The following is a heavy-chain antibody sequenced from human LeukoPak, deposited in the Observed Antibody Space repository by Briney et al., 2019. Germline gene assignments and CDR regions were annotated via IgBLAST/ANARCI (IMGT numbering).Heavy chain of an antibody. J-gene: IGHJ3*02. V-gene: IGHV1-18*01. D-gene: IGHD3-10*02. CDR3: ARERMSGELLSIDAFDI. CDR2: ISAYNGNT. CDR1: GYTFTSYG. Sequence: ASVKVSCKASGYTFTSYGISWVRQAPGQGLEWMGWISAYNGNTNYAQKLQGRVTMTTDTSTSTAYMELRSLRSDDTAVYYCARERMSGELLSIDAFDIWGQGTMVTVSS.